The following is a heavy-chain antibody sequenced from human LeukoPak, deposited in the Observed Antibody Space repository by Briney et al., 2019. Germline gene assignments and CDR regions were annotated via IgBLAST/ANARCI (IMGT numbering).Heavy chain of an antibody. V-gene: IGHV3-48*03. CDR1: GFTFSSYE. J-gene: IGHJ4*02. D-gene: IGHD3-16*01. Sequence: GGSLRLSCAASGFTFSSYEMNWVRQAPGKGLEWVSYISSSGSTIYYADSVKGRFTISRDNAKNSLYLQMNSLRAEDTAVYYYARDLPRGGSYYFDYWGQGTLVTVSS. CDR3: ARDLPRGGSYYFDY. CDR2: ISSSGSTI.